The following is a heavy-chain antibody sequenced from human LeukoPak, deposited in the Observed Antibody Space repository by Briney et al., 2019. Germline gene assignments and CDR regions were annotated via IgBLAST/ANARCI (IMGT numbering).Heavy chain of an antibody. D-gene: IGHD6-13*01. CDR1: GYTFTSYG. CDR2: ISPNSGNT. V-gene: IGHV1-18*01. CDR3: ARQGVTAAENNYFYYYMDF. Sequence: APVKVSCKASGYTFTSYGITWVRHAPGQGLEWMGWISPNSGNTKSAQKFQGRVTMTTDTSTSTAYMELRSLRSDDTAVYYCARQGVTAAENNYFYYYMDFWGKGTTVTVSS. J-gene: IGHJ6*03.